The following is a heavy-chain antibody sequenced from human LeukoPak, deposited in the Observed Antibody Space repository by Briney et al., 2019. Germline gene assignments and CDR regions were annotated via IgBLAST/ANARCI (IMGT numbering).Heavy chain of an antibody. CDR1: DGSISSSSYY. J-gene: IGHJ4*02. Sequence: SETLSLTCTVSDGSISSSSYYWGWIRQPPGKGLEWIGSIYYSGSTYYNPSLKSRVTISVDTSKNQFSLKLSSVTAADTAVYYCARRRYAGTIDYWGQGTLVTVSS. CDR3: ARRRYAGTIDY. V-gene: IGHV4-39*01. D-gene: IGHD5-12*01. CDR2: IYYSGST.